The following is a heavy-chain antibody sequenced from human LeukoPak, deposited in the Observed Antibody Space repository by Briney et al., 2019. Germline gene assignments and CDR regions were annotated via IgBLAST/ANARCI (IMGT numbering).Heavy chain of an antibody. J-gene: IGHJ4*02. Sequence: GGSLRLSCAASGFTFTSYSMNWVRQAPGKGLEWVSYISSSSSIIYYADSVKGRFTISRDNAKNSLYLQMSSLRAEDTAVYYCARGIREQGPNDYWGQGTLVTVSS. CDR2: ISSSSSII. CDR3: ARGIREQGPNDY. V-gene: IGHV3-48*04. D-gene: IGHD1/OR15-1a*01. CDR1: GFTFTSYS.